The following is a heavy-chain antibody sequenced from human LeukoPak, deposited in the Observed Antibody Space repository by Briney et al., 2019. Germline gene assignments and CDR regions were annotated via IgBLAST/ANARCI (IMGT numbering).Heavy chain of an antibody. D-gene: IGHD2-15*01. Sequence: PGGSLRLSCAASGFTFDGYAMHWVRQAPGKGLEWVSLISWDGGSTYYADSVKGRFTISRDNSKNSLYLQMNSLRAEDTALYYCAKASCGGSCYWVDYWGQGTLVTVSS. CDR3: AKASCGGSCYWVDY. CDR2: ISWDGGST. V-gene: IGHV3-43D*03. J-gene: IGHJ4*02. CDR1: GFTFDGYA.